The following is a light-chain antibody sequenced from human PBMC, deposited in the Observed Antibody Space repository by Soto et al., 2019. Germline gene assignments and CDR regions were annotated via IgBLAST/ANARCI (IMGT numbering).Light chain of an antibody. CDR1: RGFRSY. Sequence: DIQLTQSPSFLSASVGDRVTITCRASRGFRSYLAWFQQIPGKPPKLVIYAASTLQPGVASRFSGGGSGTECTHTISSLQPEDFATYLCKQLDSYPYTVGQGTKLEIK. CDR2: AAS. CDR3: KQLDSYPYT. J-gene: IGKJ2*01. V-gene: IGKV1-9*01.